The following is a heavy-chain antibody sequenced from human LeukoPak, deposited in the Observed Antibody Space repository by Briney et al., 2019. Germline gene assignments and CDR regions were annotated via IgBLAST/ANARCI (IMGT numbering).Heavy chain of an antibody. D-gene: IGHD5-12*01. J-gene: IGHJ4*02. V-gene: IGHV1-69*05. CDR3: ARDRGPRSVATPWLH. CDR2: IIPIFGSA. CDR1: GGIFSSNA. Sequence: SVKVSCKASGGIFSSNAISWVRQAPGQGLEWMGGIIPIFGSANYAQKLQGRVTMTTDTSTSTAYMELRSLRSDDTAVYYCARDRGPRSVATPWLHWGQGTLVTVSS.